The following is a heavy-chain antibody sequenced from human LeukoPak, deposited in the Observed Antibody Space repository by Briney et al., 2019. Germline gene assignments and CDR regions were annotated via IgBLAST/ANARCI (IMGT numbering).Heavy chain of an antibody. Sequence: GGSLRLSCAASGFTFSSYAMHWVRQAPGKGLEWVAVISYDGSNKYYADSVKGRFTISRDNSKNTLYLQMNSLRAEDTAVYYCARGITLDYWGQGTLVTVSS. CDR3: ARGITLDY. J-gene: IGHJ4*02. V-gene: IGHV3-30*04. CDR2: ISYDGSNK. CDR1: GFTFSSYA. D-gene: IGHD3-10*01.